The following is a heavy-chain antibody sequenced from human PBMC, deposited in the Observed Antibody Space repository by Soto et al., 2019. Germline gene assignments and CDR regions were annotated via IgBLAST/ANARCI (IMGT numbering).Heavy chain of an antibody. D-gene: IGHD6-13*01. V-gene: IGHV4-39*01. CDR1: GDSIRGSPYF. J-gene: IGHJ4*02. CDR3: ARLQAAVPHY. CDR2: FFYDGYT. Sequence: QLQLQESGPGLVMPSETLSLTCTVSGDSIRGSPYFWGWIRQPPGKGLGWIGSFFYDGYTVYSPFLQSRVTISVDTSKNQFSLRLTSVAAADTAIYFCARLQAAVPHYWGQGTLVTVSS.